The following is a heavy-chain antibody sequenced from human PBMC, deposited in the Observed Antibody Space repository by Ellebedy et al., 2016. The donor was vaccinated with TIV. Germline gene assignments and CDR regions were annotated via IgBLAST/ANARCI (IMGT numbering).Heavy chain of an antibody. V-gene: IGHV1-2*02. J-gene: IGHJ6*03. CDR2: INPNSGGT. Sequence: ASVKVSCXASGYTFTGYYMHWVRQAPGQGLEWMGWINPNSGGTNYAQKFQGRVTMTRDTSISTAYMELSRLRSDDTAVYYCARAYDFWSGYPHYYYMDVWGKGTTVTVSS. CDR3: ARAYDFWSGYPHYYYMDV. CDR1: GYTFTGYY. D-gene: IGHD3-3*01.